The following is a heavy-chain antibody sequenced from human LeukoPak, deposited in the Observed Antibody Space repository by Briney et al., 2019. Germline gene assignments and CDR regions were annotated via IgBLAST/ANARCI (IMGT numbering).Heavy chain of an antibody. V-gene: IGHV1-2*02. Sequence: ASVKVSCKASGDTFTDYYIHWVRQAPGQGLEWMGWIDPNSGGTNYAQKFQGRVTMTRDTSISSAYMDLSRLRYDDTAVYYCARQKAAAGHFDYWGQGTLVTVSS. D-gene: IGHD6-13*01. CDR3: ARQKAAAGHFDY. J-gene: IGHJ4*02. CDR2: IDPNSGGT. CDR1: GDTFTDYY.